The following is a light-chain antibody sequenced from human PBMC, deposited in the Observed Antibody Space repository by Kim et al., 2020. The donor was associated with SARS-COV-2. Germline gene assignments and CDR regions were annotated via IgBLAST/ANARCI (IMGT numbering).Light chain of an antibody. V-gene: IGKV3-15*01. Sequence: EIVMTQSPATLSVSPGERATLSCRASQSVRSSLAWYQHIPGRAPRLLIYDVSTRATGVPARFSGSGSGTEFTLTISSLQSEDFTFYYCQQYDDCPLTFGQGTKVDIK. CDR2: DVS. J-gene: IGKJ1*01. CDR1: QSVRSS. CDR3: QQYDDCPLT.